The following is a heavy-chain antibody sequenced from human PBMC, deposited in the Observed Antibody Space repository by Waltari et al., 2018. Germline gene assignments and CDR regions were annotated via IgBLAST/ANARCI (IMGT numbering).Heavy chain of an antibody. V-gene: IGHV1-69*10. CDR1: GGTFSSYA. J-gene: IGHJ4*02. Sequence: QVQLVQSGAEVKKPGSSVKVSCKASGGTFSSYAISWVRQAPGQGLEWMGGIIPILGIANYAQKFQGRVTITADKSTSTAYMERSSLRSEDTAVYYCAREDDGSSGYTSYFDYWGQGTLVTVSS. CDR3: AREDDGSSGYTSYFDY. CDR2: IIPILGIA. D-gene: IGHD3-22*01.